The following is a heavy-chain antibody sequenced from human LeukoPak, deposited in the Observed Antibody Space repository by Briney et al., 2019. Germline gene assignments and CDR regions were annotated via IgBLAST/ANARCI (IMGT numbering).Heavy chain of an antibody. Sequence: GGSLRLSCAASGFTFDDYGMSWVRQAPGKGLEWVSGINWNGGSTGYADSVKGRFTISRDNAKNSLYLQMNSLRAEDTALYYCAREGSGSDYYYYMDVWGKGTTVTVSS. J-gene: IGHJ6*03. CDR1: GFTFDDYG. V-gene: IGHV3-20*04. CDR3: AREGSGSDYYYYMDV. D-gene: IGHD6-19*01. CDR2: INWNGGST.